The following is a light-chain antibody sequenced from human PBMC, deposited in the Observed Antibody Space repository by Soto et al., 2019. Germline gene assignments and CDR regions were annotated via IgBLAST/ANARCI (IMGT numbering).Light chain of an antibody. J-gene: IGKJ4*01. CDR2: HVS. CDR3: MEGYYWPRR. CDR1: ESLAYSDGNTY. V-gene: IGKV2-30*01. Sequence: DVVMTQSPLSLPVTLGQPASISCRSSESLAYSDGNTYLNWFKQRPGQSPRRLIHHVSKRDSGVPDRFIGGGSGGDFTVKISRVEVGGVGVYDCMEGYYWPRRFGVGTKVDIK.